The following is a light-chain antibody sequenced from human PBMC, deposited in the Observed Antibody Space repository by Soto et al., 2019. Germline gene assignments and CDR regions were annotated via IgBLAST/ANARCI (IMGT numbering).Light chain of an antibody. CDR2: EVS. J-gene: IGLJ1*01. CDR1: SSDDGSYNL. Sequence: QSVLTQPASVSGPPGQSITISCTGTSSDDGSYNLVSWYQHHPGKAPKLMIYEVSKRPSGVSNRFSGSKSGNTASLTISGLQAEDEADYYCCSYAGSSTFPYVFGTGTKVTVL. V-gene: IGLV2-23*02. CDR3: CSYAGSSTFPYV.